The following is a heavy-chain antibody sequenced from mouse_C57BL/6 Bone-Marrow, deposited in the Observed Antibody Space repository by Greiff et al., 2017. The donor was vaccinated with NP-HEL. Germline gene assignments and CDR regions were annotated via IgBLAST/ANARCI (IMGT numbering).Heavy chain of an antibody. V-gene: IGHV7-1*01. J-gene: IGHJ4*01. Sequence: EVNVVESGGGLVQSGRSLRLSCATSGFTFSDFYMEWVRQAPGKGLEWIAASRNKANEYTTEYSASVTGRIIGSRDPSHSILYLQMNALGAEETAIYYCARDAYGYFPYYAMDYWGQGASVTVSS. CDR1: GFTFSDFY. CDR3: ARDAYGYFPYYAMDY. CDR2: SRNKANEYTT. D-gene: IGHD2-2*01.